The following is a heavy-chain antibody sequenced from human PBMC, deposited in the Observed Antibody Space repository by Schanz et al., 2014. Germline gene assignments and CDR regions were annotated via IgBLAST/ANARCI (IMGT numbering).Heavy chain of an antibody. V-gene: IGHV3-11*06. CDR1: GFTFSDYY. D-gene: IGHD5-18*01. CDR3: ARGIQAWLQWYFDY. J-gene: IGHJ4*02. CDR2: ISSSSIYT. Sequence: QVQLVESGGTLVKPGGSLRLSCVVSGFTFSDYYMSWIRQAPGKGLEWVSYISSSSIYTNYADSVKGRFTISRDNAKNSLYLQMNSLRAEDTAVYYCARGIQAWLQWYFDYWGQGTLVTVSS.